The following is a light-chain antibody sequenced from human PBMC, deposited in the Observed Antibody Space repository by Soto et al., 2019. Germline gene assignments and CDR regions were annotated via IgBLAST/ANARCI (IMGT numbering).Light chain of an antibody. CDR3: SSCTTISTYV. CDR1: SSAIGSYNY. V-gene: IGLV2-14*01. CDR2: DVS. J-gene: IGLJ1*01. Sequence: QSVLTQPASVSGSPGQSITISCTGTSSAIGSYNYVSWYQQYPGKAPKLMIYDVSNRPSGVSNRFSGSKSGNTASLTISGLQAADEADYYCSSCTTISTYVFGTGTKVTVL.